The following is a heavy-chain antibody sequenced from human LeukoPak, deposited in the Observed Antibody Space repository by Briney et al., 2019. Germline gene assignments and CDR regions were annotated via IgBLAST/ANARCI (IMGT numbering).Heavy chain of an antibody. J-gene: IGHJ4*02. CDR3: ARDRGVLLWFGELFEPYDY. CDR2: IKQDGSEK. Sequence: PGGSLRLSCAASGFTFSSYWMSWVRQAPGKGLEWVANIKQDGSEKYYVDSVKGRFTISRDNAKNSLYLQMNSLRAEGTAVYYCARDRGVLLWFGELFEPYDYWGQGTLVTVSS. CDR1: GFTFSSYW. D-gene: IGHD3-10*01. V-gene: IGHV3-7*01.